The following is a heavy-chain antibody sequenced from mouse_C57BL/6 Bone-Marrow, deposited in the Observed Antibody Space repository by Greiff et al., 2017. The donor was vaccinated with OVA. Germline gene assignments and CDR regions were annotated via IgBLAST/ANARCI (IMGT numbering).Heavy chain of an antibody. J-gene: IGHJ3*01. Sequence: MQLQQPGAELVKPGASVKLSCKASGYTFTSYWMHWVKQRPGQGLEWIGMIHPNSGSTNYNEKFKSKATLTVDKSSSTAYMQLSSLTSEDSAVYYCARWGLRRSWFAYWGQGTLVTVSA. CDR1: GYTFTSYW. CDR3: ARWGLRRSWFAY. V-gene: IGHV1-64*01. D-gene: IGHD2-4*01. CDR2: IHPNSGST.